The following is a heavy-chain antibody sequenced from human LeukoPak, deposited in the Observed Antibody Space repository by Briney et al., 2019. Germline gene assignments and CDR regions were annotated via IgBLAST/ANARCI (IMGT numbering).Heavy chain of an antibody. CDR2: IYSGGST. D-gene: IGHD3-22*01. J-gene: IGHJ6*02. CDR3: ARDRTYDYYDSSGSMNYGMDV. V-gene: IGHV3-66*02. CDR1: GFPVSSNY. Sequence: GSLTLSCAASGFPVSSNYMSWVRQAPGKGLEWVSVIYSGGSTYYADSVKGRFTISRDNSKNTLYLQMNSLRAEDTAVYYCARDRTYDYYDSSGSMNYGMDVWGQGTTVTVSS.